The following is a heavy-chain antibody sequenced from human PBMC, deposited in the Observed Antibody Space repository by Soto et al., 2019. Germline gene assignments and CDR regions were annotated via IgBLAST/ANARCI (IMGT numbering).Heavy chain of an antibody. Sequence: SFKAPAYTFSPSQSTSVRQAPGQGLEWMGWISANNANTNYAEKFRGRVTMSTDTSTSTADMDLRSLTSADTAVYYCTRSFYGYVDQRGQGSL. CDR3: TRSFYGYVDQ. CDR1: AYTFSPSQ. D-gene: IGHD3-10*01. CDR2: ISANNANT. J-gene: IGHJ4*02. V-gene: IGHV1-18*04.